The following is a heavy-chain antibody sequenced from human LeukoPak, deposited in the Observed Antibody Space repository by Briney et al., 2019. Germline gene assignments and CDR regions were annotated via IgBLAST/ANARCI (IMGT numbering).Heavy chain of an antibody. D-gene: IGHD2-2*01. V-gene: IGHV4-39*01. CDR2: IYYSGST. Sequence: SETLSLTCTVSGGSISSSSYYWGWIRQPPGKGLEWIGSIYYSGSTYYNPSLKSRVTISVDTSKNQFSLKLSSVTAADTAVYYCATGGDIVVVPAAIRADYWGQGTLVTVSS. CDR1: GGSISSSSYY. CDR3: ATGGDIVVVPAAIRADY. J-gene: IGHJ4*02.